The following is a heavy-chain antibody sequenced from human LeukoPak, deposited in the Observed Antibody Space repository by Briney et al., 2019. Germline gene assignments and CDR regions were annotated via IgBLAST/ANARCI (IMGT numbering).Heavy chain of an antibody. CDR2: IVVASGHT. CDR3: AATSTVTPGGTYYGMDV. V-gene: IGHV1-58*01. D-gene: IGHD4-17*01. Sequence: GASVTVSCKASGFTFATSAVQWVRQARGQRLEWIGWIVVASGHTNYAQRFHERVTIIRDMSTSTAYMDLSSLKSEDTAVYYCAATSTVTPGGTYYGMDVWGQGTTVTVSS. J-gene: IGHJ6*02. CDR1: GFTFATSA.